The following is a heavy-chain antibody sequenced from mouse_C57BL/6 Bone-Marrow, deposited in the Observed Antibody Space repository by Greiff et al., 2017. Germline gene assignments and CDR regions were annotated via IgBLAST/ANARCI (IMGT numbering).Heavy chain of an antibody. CDR2: INPYNGGT. CDR3: APNWDAVFDY. D-gene: IGHD4-1*01. CDR1: GYTFTDYY. J-gene: IGHJ2*01. Sequence: VQLQQSGPVLVKPGASVKMSCKASGYTFTDYYMNWVKQSHGKSLEWIGVINPYNGGTSYNQKFKGKATLTVDKSSSTAYMELNSLTSADSAVYYCAPNWDAVFDYWGQGTTLTVSS. V-gene: IGHV1-19*01.